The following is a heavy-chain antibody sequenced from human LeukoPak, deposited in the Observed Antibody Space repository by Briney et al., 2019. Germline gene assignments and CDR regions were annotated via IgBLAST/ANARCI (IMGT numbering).Heavy chain of an antibody. V-gene: IGHV3-53*01. CDR1: GFTGSHDY. CDR3: IVFGDSNH. D-gene: IGHD4-17*01. CDR2: THSSGGT. J-gene: IGHJ5*02. Sequence: GGSLRLSCAASGFTGSHDYMSWVRQAPGKGLEWVSATHSSGGTYYADSVKGRFTISRDTSKNTLYLQINSLSVEDTAVYYCIVFGDSNHWGQGTLVTVSS.